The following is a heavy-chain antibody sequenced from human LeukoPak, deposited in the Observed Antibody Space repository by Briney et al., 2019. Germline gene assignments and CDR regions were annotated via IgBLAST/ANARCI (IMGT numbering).Heavy chain of an antibody. V-gene: IGHV3-11*03. CDR3: ARILAVASFYPFDY. Sequence: GGSLRLSCAASGFTFSDYYMNWIRQAPGKGLEWVSYISSSSSYTNYADSVKGRFTISRDNAKKSLYLQMNSLRAEDTAVYYCARILAVASFYPFDYWGQGTLVTVSS. J-gene: IGHJ4*02. CDR1: GFTFSDYY. CDR2: ISSSSSYT. D-gene: IGHD6-19*01.